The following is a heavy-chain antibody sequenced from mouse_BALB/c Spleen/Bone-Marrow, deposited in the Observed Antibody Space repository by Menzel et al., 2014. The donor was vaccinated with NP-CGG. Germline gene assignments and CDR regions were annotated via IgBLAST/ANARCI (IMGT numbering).Heavy chain of an antibody. CDR1: GFDFSTFW. Sequence: DVQLQESGGGLVQPGGSLKLSCAASGFDFSTFWMSWVRQAPGKGLEWIGEINPDRRTINYSPSLKDKFVISRDNAKNXLYLLMSKVRSEDTALYYCARLHYYGYGAYWGQGTLVTVSA. V-gene: IGHV4-1*02. CDR2: INPDRRTI. D-gene: IGHD1-2*01. CDR3: ARLHYYGYGAY. J-gene: IGHJ3*01.